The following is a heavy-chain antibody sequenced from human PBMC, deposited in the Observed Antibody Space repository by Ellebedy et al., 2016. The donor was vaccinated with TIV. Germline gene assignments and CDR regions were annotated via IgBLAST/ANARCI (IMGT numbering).Heavy chain of an antibody. Sequence: GGSLRLXXAASGFTFSDQYMDWVRQAPGKGLEWLGRSRGKASGYTTEYAASVKGRFTISRDDSKSIAYLQMNSLKTEDTAVYYCTRGHYDAIGYWGQGTLVTVSS. J-gene: IGHJ4*02. D-gene: IGHD3-3*01. CDR1: GFTFSDQY. V-gene: IGHV3-72*01. CDR2: SRGKASGYTT. CDR3: TRGHYDAIGY.